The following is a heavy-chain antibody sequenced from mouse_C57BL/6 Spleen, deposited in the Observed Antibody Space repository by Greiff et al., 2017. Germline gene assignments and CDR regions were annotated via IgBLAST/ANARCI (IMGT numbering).Heavy chain of an antibody. CDR2: INPGSGGT. CDR3: ARRRDYDGAMDY. J-gene: IGHJ4*01. V-gene: IGHV1-54*01. CDR1: GYAFTNYL. Sequence: VQLQESGAELVRPGTSVKVSCKASGYAFTNYLIEWVKQRPGQGLEWIGVINPGSGGTNYNEKFKGKATLTADKSSSTAYMQLSSLTSEDSAVYFCARRRDYDGAMDYWGQGTSVTVSS. D-gene: IGHD2-4*01.